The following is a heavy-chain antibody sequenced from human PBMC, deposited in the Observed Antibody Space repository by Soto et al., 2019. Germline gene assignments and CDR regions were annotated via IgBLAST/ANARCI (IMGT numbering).Heavy chain of an antibody. D-gene: IGHD3-16*02. J-gene: IGHJ6*02. Sequence: EVQLVESGGGAVQPGGSLRLSCVVSGFMFTKHWMGWVRQVPGKGLEWLANINEDGSEKNYVDSVKGRFTISRDNAKNSLYLKRGSRRAEDTLVYYGGRWGSYGFVCFSSYAMDVWGQGPAVPVS. CDR3: GRWGSYGFVCFSSYAMDV. CDR1: GFMFTKHW. V-gene: IGHV3-7*01. CDR2: INEDGSEK.